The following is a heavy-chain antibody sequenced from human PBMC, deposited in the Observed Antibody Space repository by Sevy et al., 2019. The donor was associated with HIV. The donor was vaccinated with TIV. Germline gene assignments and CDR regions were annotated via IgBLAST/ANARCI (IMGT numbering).Heavy chain of an antibody. Sequence: ASVKVSCKVSGYSLTKLSIHWVRQATGKGLEWLGDFDPQDDEIIYAQRFQGRLTMTEDTSTETAYMELSSLTSEDTAVYYCATVGLRYYSGSSSYQGDWFDPWGQGTLVTVSS. CDR3: ATVGLRYYSGSSSYQGDWFDP. V-gene: IGHV1-24*01. CDR2: FDPQDDEI. CDR1: GYSLTKLS. D-gene: IGHD2-15*01. J-gene: IGHJ5*02.